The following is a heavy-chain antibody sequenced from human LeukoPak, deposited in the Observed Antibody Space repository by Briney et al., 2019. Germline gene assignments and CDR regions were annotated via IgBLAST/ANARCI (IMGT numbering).Heavy chain of an antibody. V-gene: IGHV4-34*01. D-gene: IGHD6-19*01. CDR1: GGSFSGYH. Sequence: SETLSLTCAVYGGSFSGYHWSWIRQPPGKGLEWIGEINHSGSTNYNPSLKSRVTISVDTSKNQFSLKLSSVTAADTAVYYCARGIQYSSGWYLGYYFDYWGQGTLVTVSS. CDR3: ARGIQYSSGWYLGYYFDY. CDR2: INHSGST. J-gene: IGHJ4*02.